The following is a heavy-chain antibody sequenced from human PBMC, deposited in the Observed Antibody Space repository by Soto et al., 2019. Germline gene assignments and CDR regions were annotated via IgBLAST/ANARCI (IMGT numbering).Heavy chain of an antibody. V-gene: IGHV1-18*01. D-gene: IGHD6-19*01. CDR3: ARDLAVPATAAF. J-gene: IGHJ4*02. CDR2: TSTYNGNT. CDR1: GYTFTTYG. Sequence: ASVKVSCKTSGYTFTTYGITWVRQAPGQGLEWMGWTSTYNGNTNSAQKLQGRVTKTTDTSTSTAYMELRSLRFDDTAVYYCARDLAVPATAAFWGQGTPVTVSS.